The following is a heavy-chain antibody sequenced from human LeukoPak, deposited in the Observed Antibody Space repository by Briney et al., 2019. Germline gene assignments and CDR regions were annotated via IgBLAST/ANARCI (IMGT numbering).Heavy chain of an antibody. J-gene: IGHJ4*02. Sequence: PGGSLRLSCAASGFSISSSDMNWVRQAPGKGLEWISHISRSGNTVYYADSVKGRFTTSRDNAKKSLYLQLNSLRAEDTAVYFCARRKNDYGDFDFWGQGTLVTVSS. CDR2: ISRSGNTV. CDR1: GFSISSSD. CDR3: ARRKNDYGDFDF. V-gene: IGHV3-48*01. D-gene: IGHD4-17*01.